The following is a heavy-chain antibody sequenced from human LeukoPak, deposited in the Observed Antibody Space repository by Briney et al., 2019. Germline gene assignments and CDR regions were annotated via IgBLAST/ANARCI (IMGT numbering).Heavy chain of an antibody. CDR1: GYTLTELS. CDR3: ATDGSYYDSSGYYLRLGAFDI. V-gene: IGHV1-24*01. Sequence: GASVKVSCKVSGYTLTELSMHWVRQAPGKGLEWMGGFDPEDGETIYAQKFQGRVTMTEDTSTDTAYMELSSLRSEDTAVYYCATDGSYYDSSGYYLRLGAFDIWGQGTMVTVSS. D-gene: IGHD3-22*01. CDR2: FDPEDGET. J-gene: IGHJ3*02.